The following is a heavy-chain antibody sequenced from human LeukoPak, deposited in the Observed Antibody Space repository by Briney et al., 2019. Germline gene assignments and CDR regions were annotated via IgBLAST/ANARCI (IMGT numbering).Heavy chain of an antibody. J-gene: IGHJ4*02. Sequence: SETLSLTCTVSGGSISSYYWSWTRQPAGKGLEWIGRIYTSGSTNYNPSLKSRVTMSLDTSKNQFSLKLSSVTAADTAVYYCAASGSFNFDYWGQGTLVTVSS. CDR1: GGSISSYY. CDR2: IYTSGST. CDR3: AASGSFNFDY. V-gene: IGHV4-4*07. D-gene: IGHD1-26*01.